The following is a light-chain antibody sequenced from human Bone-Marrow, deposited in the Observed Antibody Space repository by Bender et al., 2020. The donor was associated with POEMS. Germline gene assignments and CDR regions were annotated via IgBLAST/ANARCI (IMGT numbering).Light chain of an antibody. V-gene: IGLV2-8*01. CDR2: EVS. CDR3: SSYAGSTPYV. J-gene: IGLJ1*01. Sequence: QSALTQPPSASGSPGQSVTISCTGTSSDVGGFNYVSWYQQHPGKVPKLMVYEVSKRPSGVPDRFSGSKSGNTASLTVSGLPADDEADYYCSSYAGSTPYVFGTGTKVTVL. CDR1: SSDVGGFNY.